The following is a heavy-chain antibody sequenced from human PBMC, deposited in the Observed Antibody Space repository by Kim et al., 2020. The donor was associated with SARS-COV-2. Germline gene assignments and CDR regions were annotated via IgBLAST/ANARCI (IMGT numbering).Heavy chain of an antibody. Sequence: GGSLRLSCSASGFTFSSYAMHWVRQAPGKGLEYVSAISSNGGSTYYADSVKGRFTISRDNSKNTLYLQMSSLRAEDTAVYYCVKDIFGGEPRRHAFDIWGQGTMVTVSS. J-gene: IGHJ3*02. CDR1: GFTFSSYA. V-gene: IGHV3-64D*09. CDR3: VKDIFGGEPRRHAFDI. CDR2: ISSNGGST. D-gene: IGHD2-21*01.